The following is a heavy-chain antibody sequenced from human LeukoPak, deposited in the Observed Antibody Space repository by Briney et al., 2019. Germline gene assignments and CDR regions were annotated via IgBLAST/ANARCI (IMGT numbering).Heavy chain of an antibody. J-gene: IGHJ3*02. CDR3: AKGLGGSGWYFAFDI. CDR1: GFTFDDYA. V-gene: IGHV3-9*01. CDR2: ISWNSGSI. Sequence: GGSLRLSCAASGFTFDDYAMHWVRQAPGKGLEWVSGISWNSGSIGYADSVKGRFTISRDNAKNSLYLQMNSLRAEDTALYYCAKGLGGSGWYFAFDIWGQGTMVTVSS. D-gene: IGHD6-19*01.